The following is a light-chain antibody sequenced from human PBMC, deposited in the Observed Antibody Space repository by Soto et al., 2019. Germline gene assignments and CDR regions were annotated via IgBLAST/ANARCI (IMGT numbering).Light chain of an antibody. J-gene: IGKJ5*01. V-gene: IGKV3-11*01. Sequence: EIVLTQSPATLSLSPGERATISCRASQSVDTYLAWYQQKPGQAPRLLIYDTSIRATGIPARFSGSGSGTDFTLSISSLEPEDFALYYCQQRSNWLFGQGTRLEIK. CDR3: QQRSNWL. CDR2: DTS. CDR1: QSVDTY.